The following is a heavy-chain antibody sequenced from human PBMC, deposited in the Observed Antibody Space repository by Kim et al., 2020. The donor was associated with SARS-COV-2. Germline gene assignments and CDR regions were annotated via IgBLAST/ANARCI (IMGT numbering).Heavy chain of an antibody. D-gene: IGHD3-3*01. V-gene: IGHV4-59*09. Sequence: LKGRVTMSVDTSKNPFSLKLSSVTAADTAVYYCARGRSIFGVVTAPFDPWGQGTLVTVSS. J-gene: IGHJ5*02. CDR3: ARGRSIFGVVTAPFDP.